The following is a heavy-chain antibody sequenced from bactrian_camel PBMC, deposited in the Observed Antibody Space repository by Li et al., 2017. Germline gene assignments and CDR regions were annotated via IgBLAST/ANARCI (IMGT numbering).Heavy chain of an antibody. V-gene: IGHV3S35*01. D-gene: IGHD2*01. J-gene: IGHJ4*01. CDR2: IRADGGAT. CDR1: ERGLNRNY. Sequence: DVQLVESGGGSVQAGGSLVLSCVAPERGLNRNYMSWVRQAPGKGLEWVANIRADGGATYYADSMKGRFTASRDNSKNTVDLQLNTLNTEDTAIYYCAKTSDYWSPLDWGQGTQVTVS. CDR3: AKTSDYWSPLD.